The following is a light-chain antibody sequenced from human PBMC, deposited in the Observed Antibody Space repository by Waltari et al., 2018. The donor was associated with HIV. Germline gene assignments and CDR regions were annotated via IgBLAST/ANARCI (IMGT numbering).Light chain of an antibody. CDR3: SSHAGTYVL. CDR1: SSDVGGYNY. Sequence: QSALTQPPSASGSPRQSVTIPCTGTSSDVGGYNYVPWYQQHPGKAPKVLIYDVSKRPSGVPDRFSGSKSGNTASLTVSGLQAEDEADYYCSSHAGTYVLFGGGTKLTVL. V-gene: IGLV2-8*01. CDR2: DVS. J-gene: IGLJ2*01.